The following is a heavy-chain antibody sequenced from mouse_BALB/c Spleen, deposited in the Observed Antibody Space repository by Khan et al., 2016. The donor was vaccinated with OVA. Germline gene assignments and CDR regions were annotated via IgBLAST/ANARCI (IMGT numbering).Heavy chain of an antibody. V-gene: IGHV2-6-7*01. CDR3: ARDTTGYYFDY. CDR2: IWGDGST. CDR1: GFSLTGYG. Sequence: QVQLKESGPGLVAPSQSLSITCTVSGFSLTGYGVNWVRQPPGKGLEWLGMIWGDGSTDYNSALKSRLSITKDKSKSQVFLKMNSLQTDDTARYXCARDTTGYYFDYWGQGTTLTVSS. J-gene: IGHJ2*01. D-gene: IGHD2-12*01.